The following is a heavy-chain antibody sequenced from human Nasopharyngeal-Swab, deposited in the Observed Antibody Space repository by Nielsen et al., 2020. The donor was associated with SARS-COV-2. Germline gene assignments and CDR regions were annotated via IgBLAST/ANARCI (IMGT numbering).Heavy chain of an antibody. J-gene: IGHJ5*02. CDR1: GGTFSSYA. CDR3: ARNDIAVAGTAWFDP. CDR2: IIPILGIA. Sequence: SVKVSCKASGGTFSSYAISWVRQAPGQGLEWMGRIIPILGIANYAQKFQGRVTITADKSTSTAYMELSSLRSEDTAVYCCARNDIAVAGTAWFDPWGQGTLVTVSS. D-gene: IGHD6-19*01. V-gene: IGHV1-69*04.